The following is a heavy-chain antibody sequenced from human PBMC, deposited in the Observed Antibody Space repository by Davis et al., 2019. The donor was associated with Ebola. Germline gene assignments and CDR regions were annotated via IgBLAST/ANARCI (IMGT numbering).Heavy chain of an antibody. V-gene: IGHV1-8*02. CDR3: ARRGQQLVANYYYYGMDV. D-gene: IGHD6-13*01. CDR2: MNPNSGNT. CDR1: GYTFTSYG. J-gene: IGHJ6*04. Sequence: ASVKVSCKASGYTFTSYGINWVRQATGQGLEWMGWMNPNSGNTGYAQKFQGRVTMTRNTSISTAYMELSSLRSEDTAVYYCARRGQQLVANYYYYGMDVWGKGTTVTVSS.